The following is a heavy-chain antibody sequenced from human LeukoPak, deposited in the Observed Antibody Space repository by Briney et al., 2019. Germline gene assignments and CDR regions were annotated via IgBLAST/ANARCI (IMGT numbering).Heavy chain of an antibody. CDR2: IYYSGSP. J-gene: IGHJ1*01. CDR3: ARPRYYYDSSGYYTEYFQH. CDR1: GGSISSSSYY. D-gene: IGHD3-22*01. V-gene: IGHV4-39*01. Sequence: ETLSLTCTVSGGSISSSSYYWGWIRQPPGKGLGWIGSIYYSGSPYYNPSLKSRVTISVDTSKNQFSLKLSSVTAADTAVYYCARPRYYYDSSGYYTEYFQHWGQGTLVTVSS.